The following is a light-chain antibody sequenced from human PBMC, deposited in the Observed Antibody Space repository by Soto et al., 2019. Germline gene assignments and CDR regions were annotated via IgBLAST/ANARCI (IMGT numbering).Light chain of an antibody. V-gene: IGKV3-15*01. CDR3: QQRSTTIT. Sequence: IVMTQSPATLSVSPVERATLSVRASQSVRSNLAWYKQKPGQAPRLLIYGASTRATGIPARFSGSGSGTEFTLTISSIQPEDSAVYYCQQRSTTITFGQGTRLEI. CDR1: QSVRSN. J-gene: IGKJ5*01. CDR2: GAS.